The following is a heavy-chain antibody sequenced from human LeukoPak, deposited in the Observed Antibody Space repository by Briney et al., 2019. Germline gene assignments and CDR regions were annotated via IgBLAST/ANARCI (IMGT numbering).Heavy chain of an antibody. V-gene: IGHV3-23*01. Sequence: GGSLRLSCAASGFTFSSYAMSWVRQAPGKGLEWVSAISGSGGSTYYADSVKGRFTISRDNSKNTLYLQMNSLRPEDTAIYYCAKTPSSVNYWYFDLWGRGTLVGVFS. J-gene: IGHJ2*01. CDR2: ISGSGGST. CDR1: GFTFSSYA. CDR3: AKTPSSVNYWYFDL. D-gene: IGHD6-6*01.